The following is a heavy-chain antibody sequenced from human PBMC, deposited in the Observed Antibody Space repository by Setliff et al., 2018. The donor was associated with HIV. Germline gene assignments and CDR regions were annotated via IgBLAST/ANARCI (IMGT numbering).Heavy chain of an antibody. V-gene: IGHV1-69*05. CDR1: GDTFSNYA. J-gene: IGHJ4*02. Sequence: SVKVSCKASGDTFSNYAITWVRQAPGQGLEWMGGINPLFGTTNYAHNFQGRLTITTDQIMSTAYMELTSLRSEDTAVYYCARGSGYCNKGDCYIGVHRTPDKYYFDSWGQGTLVTVS. CDR2: INPLFGTT. CDR3: ARGSGYCNKGDCYIGVHRTPDKYYFDS. D-gene: IGHD2-8*01.